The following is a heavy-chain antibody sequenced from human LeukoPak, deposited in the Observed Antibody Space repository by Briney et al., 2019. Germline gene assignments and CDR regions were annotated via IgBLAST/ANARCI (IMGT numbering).Heavy chain of an antibody. V-gene: IGHV3-21*01. Sequence: GGSLRLSCAASGFTFSSYSMNWVRQAPGKGLEWVSSISSSSSYIYYADSVKGRFTISRDNAKNSLYLQMNSLRAEDTAVYYCARDPRFVLRVYAPEPNWFDPWGQGTLVTVSS. CDR2: ISSSSSYI. J-gene: IGHJ5*02. CDR1: GFTFSSYS. CDR3: ARDPRFVLRVYAPEPNWFDP. D-gene: IGHD2-8*01.